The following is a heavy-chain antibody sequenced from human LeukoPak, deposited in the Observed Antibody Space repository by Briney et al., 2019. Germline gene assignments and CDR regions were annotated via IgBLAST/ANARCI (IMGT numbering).Heavy chain of an antibody. V-gene: IGHV3-21*01. CDR3: ARDRTAFHFDY. J-gene: IGHJ4*02. CDR1: GFTFSSYS. Sequence: GGSLRLSCAASGFTFSSYSMNWVRQAPGKGLEWVSSISSSSSYIYYADSVKGRFTISRDNAKNSLYLQMNSLRAEDTAVYYCARDRTAFHFDYWGQGTLVTVSS. CDR2: ISSSSSYI.